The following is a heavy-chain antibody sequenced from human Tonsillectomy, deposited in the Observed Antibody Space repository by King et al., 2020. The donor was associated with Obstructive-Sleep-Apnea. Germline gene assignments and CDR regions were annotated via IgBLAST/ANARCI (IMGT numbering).Heavy chain of an antibody. Sequence: VQLVQSGAEVKKPGESLKIFCKGSGYNSGSNWIGWVRQMPGKGLEWMGSIHLGDSETRYSPSFQGQVSISSDKSSSTAYLQWTSLKASDSAMYYCARAYDYVWGTYRYTFDRWGQGTLITVSS. V-gene: IGHV5-51*01. CDR1: GYNSGSNW. D-gene: IGHD3-16*02. J-gene: IGHJ4*02. CDR2: IHLGDSET. CDR3: ARAYDYVWGTYRYTFDR.